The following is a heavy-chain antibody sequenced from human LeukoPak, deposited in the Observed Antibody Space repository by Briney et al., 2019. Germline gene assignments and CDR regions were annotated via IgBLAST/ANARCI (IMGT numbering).Heavy chain of an antibody. CDR3: APPGSSSSPGGKSTDY. CDR1: GGSFSGYY. CDR2: INHSGST. J-gene: IGHJ4*02. Sequence: KSSETLSLTCAVYGGSFSGYYWSWIRQPPGKGLEWIGEINHSGSTNYNPSLKSRVTISVDTSKNQFSQKLSSVTAADTAVYYCAPPGSSSSPGGKSTDYWGQGTLVTVSS. V-gene: IGHV4-34*01. D-gene: IGHD6-13*01.